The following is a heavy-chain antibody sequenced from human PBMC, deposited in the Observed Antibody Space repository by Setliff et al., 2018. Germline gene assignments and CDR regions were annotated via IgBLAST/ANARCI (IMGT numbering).Heavy chain of an antibody. V-gene: IGHV4-61*02. D-gene: IGHD3-3*01. CDR3: AREQSNYDFWSGYYGSYYYYMDV. CDR2: IYTSGST. CDR1: GGSISSGGYY. Sequence: SETLSLTCTVSGGSISSGGYYWSWIRQHPGKGLEWIGRIYTSGSTNYNPSLKSRVTISVDTSKNQFSLKLSSVTAADTAVYYCAREQSNYDFWSGYYGSYYYYMDVWGKGTTVTVSS. J-gene: IGHJ6*03.